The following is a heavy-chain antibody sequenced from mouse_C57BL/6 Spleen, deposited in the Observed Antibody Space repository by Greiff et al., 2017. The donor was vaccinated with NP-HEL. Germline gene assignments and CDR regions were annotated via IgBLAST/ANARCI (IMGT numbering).Heavy chain of an antibody. V-gene: IGHV1-82*01. CDR1: GYAFSSSW. CDR2: IYPGDGDT. D-gene: IGHD1-1*01. Sequence: VQLQQSGPELVKPGASVKISCKASGYAFSSSWMNWVKQRPGKGLEWIGRIYPGDGDTNYNGKFKGKATLTADKSSSTAYMQLSSLTSEDSAVYFGARSPDYGSSYGAMDYWGQGTSVTVSS. J-gene: IGHJ4*01. CDR3: ARSPDYGSSYGAMDY.